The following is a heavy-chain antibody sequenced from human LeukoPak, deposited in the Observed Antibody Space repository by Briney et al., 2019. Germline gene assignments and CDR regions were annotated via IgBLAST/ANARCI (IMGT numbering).Heavy chain of an antibody. CDR1: GGSISSGGYY. CDR2: IYHSGST. V-gene: IGHV4-30-2*01. D-gene: IGHD6-19*01. Sequence: PSQTLSLTCTVSGGSISSGGYYWSWIRQPPGKGLEWIGYIYHSGSTYYNPSLKSRVTISVDTSKNQFSLKLSSVTAADTAVYYCARTYSSGWGGDYFDYWGQGTLVTVSS. CDR3: ARTYSSGWGGDYFDY. J-gene: IGHJ4*02.